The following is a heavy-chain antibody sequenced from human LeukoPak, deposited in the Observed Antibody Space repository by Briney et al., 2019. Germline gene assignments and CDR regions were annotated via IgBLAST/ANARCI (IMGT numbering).Heavy chain of an antibody. D-gene: IGHD6-19*01. CDR3: ARARRAVAGPFDY. J-gene: IGHJ4*02. V-gene: IGHV4-4*02. Sequence: SGTLSLTCAVSGGSISSSNWGSWVRQPPGKGLGWIGEIYDSGSTNYNPSLKSRVTISVDKSKNQFSLKLSSVTAADTAVYYCARARRAVAGPFDYWGQGTLVTVSS. CDR2: IYDSGST. CDR1: GGSISSSNW.